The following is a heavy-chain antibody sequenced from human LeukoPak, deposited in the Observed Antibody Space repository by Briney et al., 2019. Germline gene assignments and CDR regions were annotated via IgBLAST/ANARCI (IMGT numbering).Heavy chain of an antibody. CDR1: GGSISSGGYY. V-gene: IGHV4-31*03. Sequence: PSQTLSLTCTVSGGSISSGGYYWSWIRQHPGKGLEWIGYIYYSGSTYYNPSLKSRVTISVDTSKNQFSLKLSSVTAADTAVYYCVRCNQFLTGYQDAFDIWGQGTMVTVSS. CDR3: VRCNQFLTGYQDAFDI. CDR2: IYYSGST. J-gene: IGHJ3*02. D-gene: IGHD3-9*01.